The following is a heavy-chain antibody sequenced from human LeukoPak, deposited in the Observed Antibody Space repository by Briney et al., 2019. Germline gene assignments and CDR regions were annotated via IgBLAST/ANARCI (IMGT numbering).Heavy chain of an antibody. Sequence: GGSLRLSCAASGFTFSDYYMSWIRQAPGKGLEWVSYISSSGSTIYYADSVKGRFTISRDNAKNSLYLQMNSLRAEDTAVYYCARMYYDYVWGSYRSGYYFDYWGQGTLVTVSS. J-gene: IGHJ4*02. CDR2: ISSSGSTI. V-gene: IGHV3-11*04. CDR3: ARMYYDYVWGSYRSGYYFDY. CDR1: GFTFSDYY. D-gene: IGHD3-16*02.